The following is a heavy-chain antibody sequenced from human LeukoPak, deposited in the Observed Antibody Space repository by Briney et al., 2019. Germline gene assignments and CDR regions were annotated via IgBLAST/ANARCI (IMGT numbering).Heavy chain of an antibody. CDR3: ARDWANTIFGVVLYFDY. Sequence: ASVKVSCKASGYTFTGYYMHWVRQAPGQGLEWMGWINPNSGGTNYAQKFQGRVTMTRDTSISTAYMELSRLRSDDTAVCYCARDWANTIFGVVLYFDYWGQGTLVTVSS. V-gene: IGHV1-2*02. CDR1: GYTFTGYY. D-gene: IGHD3-3*01. J-gene: IGHJ4*02. CDR2: INPNSGGT.